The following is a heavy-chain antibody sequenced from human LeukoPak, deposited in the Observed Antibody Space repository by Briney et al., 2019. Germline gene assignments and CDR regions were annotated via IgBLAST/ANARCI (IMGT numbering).Heavy chain of an antibody. J-gene: IGHJ4*02. Sequence: ASVKVSCKASGYTFTNYAVNWVRQAPGQGLEWMGWINTNTGNPMYAQGFTGRFVFSLDTSVNTAYLQISSLKAEDTAVYYCARDGANTFGGVIVTQNFDYWGQGTLVTVSS. V-gene: IGHV7-4-1*02. CDR1: GYTFTNYA. CDR3: ARDGANTFGGVIVTQNFDY. CDR2: INTNTGNP. D-gene: IGHD3-16*02.